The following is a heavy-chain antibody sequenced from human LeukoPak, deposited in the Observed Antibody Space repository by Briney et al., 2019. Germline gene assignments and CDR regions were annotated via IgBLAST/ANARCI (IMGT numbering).Heavy chain of an antibody. V-gene: IGHV4-34*01. CDR2: INHSGST. D-gene: IGHD1-26*01. CDR3: ATPYGSYYNAEYFQH. Sequence: LETLSLTCAVYGGSFSGYYWSWIRQPPGKGLEWIGEINHSGSTNYNPSLKSRVTISVDTSKNQFSLKLSSVTAADTAVYYCATPYGSYYNAEYFQHWGQGTLVTVSS. CDR1: GGSFSGYY. J-gene: IGHJ1*01.